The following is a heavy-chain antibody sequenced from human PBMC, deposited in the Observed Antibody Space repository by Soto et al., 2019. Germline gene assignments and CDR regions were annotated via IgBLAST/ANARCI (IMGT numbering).Heavy chain of an antibody. CDR1: VFTFSSYD. CDR3: ARAIGPTLFDY. D-gene: IGHD3-22*01. Sequence: GSLRLSGSASVFTFSSYDMHWVRQGTGKGLEWVSAIGTTGDTYYAGSVKGRFTISRENAKNSLYLQMNSLRAGDTAIYFCARAIGPTLFDYWGQGTLVTVSS. V-gene: IGHV3-13*04. J-gene: IGHJ4*02. CDR2: IGTTGDT.